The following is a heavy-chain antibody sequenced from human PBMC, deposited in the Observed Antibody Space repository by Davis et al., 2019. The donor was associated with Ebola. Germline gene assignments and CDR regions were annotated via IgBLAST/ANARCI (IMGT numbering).Heavy chain of an antibody. CDR1: GYTFTSYG. CDR3: ARGTSYYDFWSGYYTALGY. J-gene: IGHJ4*02. V-gene: IGHV1-18*01. D-gene: IGHD3-3*01. CDR2: ISAYNGNT. Sequence: ASVKVSCKASGYTFTSYGISWVRQAPGQGLEWMGWISAYNGNTNYAQKLQGRVTMTTDTSTSTAYMELRSLRSDDTAVYYCARGTSYYDFWSGYYTALGYWGQGTLVTVSS.